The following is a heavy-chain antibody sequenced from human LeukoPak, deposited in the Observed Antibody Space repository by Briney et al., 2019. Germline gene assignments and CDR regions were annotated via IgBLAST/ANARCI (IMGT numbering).Heavy chain of an antibody. CDR1: GFTLDVYG. CDR2: INWNGGST. J-gene: IGHJ4*02. V-gene: IGHV3-20*04. Sequence: GGSLRLSCAASGFTLDVYGMSWVRQAPGKGLEWVSGINWNGGSTGYADSVKGRFTISRDNAKNSLYLQMNSLRAEDTALYYCARDGPDYVWGSYDYFDYWGQGTLVTVSS. D-gene: IGHD3-16*01. CDR3: ARDGPDYVWGSYDYFDY.